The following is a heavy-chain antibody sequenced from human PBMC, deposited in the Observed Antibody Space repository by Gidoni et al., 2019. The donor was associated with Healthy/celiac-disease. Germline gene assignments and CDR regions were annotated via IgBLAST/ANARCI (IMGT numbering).Heavy chain of an antibody. Sequence: EVQLLESGGGLVQPGGSLRLSCAASGFTFRSYAMSWVRQAPGKGLVGGLAVSGGSGSTYYAADVEERWIITCGNSNNNMYLLMMSMRAEDTAVDYCAKDVRCCGVIGWFDPWGQGTLVTVSS. CDR1: GFTFRSYA. CDR3: AKDVRCCGVIGWFDP. CDR2: VSGGSGST. D-gene: IGHD2-21*01. J-gene: IGHJ5*02. V-gene: IGHV3-23*01.